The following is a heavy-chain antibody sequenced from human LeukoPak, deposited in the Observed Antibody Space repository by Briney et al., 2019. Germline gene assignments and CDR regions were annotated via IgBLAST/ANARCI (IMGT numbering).Heavy chain of an antibody. D-gene: IGHD3-3*01. CDR2: ISASGGST. CDR3: AKDLKSLYYDFWSGEGYYGMDV. J-gene: IGHJ6*02. Sequence: GGSLRLSCAASGFAFSSYAMSWVRHAPAKGLEWVSAISASGGSTSYAASVKGRFTISRDNSKNTLYLQMNSLRAEDTAVYYCAKDLKSLYYDFWSGEGYYGMDVWGQGTTVTVSS. V-gene: IGHV3-23*01. CDR1: GFAFSSYA.